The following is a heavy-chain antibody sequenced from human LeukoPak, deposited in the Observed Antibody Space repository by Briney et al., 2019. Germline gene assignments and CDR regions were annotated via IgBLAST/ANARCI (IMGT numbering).Heavy chain of an antibody. CDR3: ARVSEYSSSSYPNWFDP. J-gene: IGHJ5*02. V-gene: IGHV4-34*01. Sequence: SETLSLTCAVYGGSFSGYYWSWIRQPPGKGLEWIGEINHSGSTNYNPSLKSRVTISVDTSKNQFSLRLSSVTAADTAVYYCARVSEYSSSSYPNWFDPWGQGTLVTVSS. CDR1: GGSFSGYY. D-gene: IGHD6-6*01. CDR2: INHSGST.